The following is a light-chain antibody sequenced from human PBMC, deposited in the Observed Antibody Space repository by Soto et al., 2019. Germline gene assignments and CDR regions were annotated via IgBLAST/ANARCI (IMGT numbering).Light chain of an antibody. CDR3: QQYDNLPLT. J-gene: IGKJ4*01. Sequence: DIQMTQYPSSLSASVGDRVTITCKASQDISNYLNWYQQKPGKAPKLLIYDASNLETGVPSRFSGSGSGTDFTFTISSLQPEDIATYYCQQYDNLPLTFGGGTKVEIK. CDR2: DAS. CDR1: QDISNY. V-gene: IGKV1-33*01.